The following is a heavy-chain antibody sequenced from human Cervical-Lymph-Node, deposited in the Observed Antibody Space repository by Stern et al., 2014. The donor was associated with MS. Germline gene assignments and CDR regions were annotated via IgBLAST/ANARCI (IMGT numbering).Heavy chain of an antibody. CDR3: ARDSPDTAMVNYWYFDL. CDR2: TYYRSKWYN. D-gene: IGHD5-18*01. J-gene: IGHJ2*01. Sequence: QVQLVQSGPGLVKPSQTLSLTCAISGDSVSSNSAAWNWIRQSPSRGLEWLGRTYYRSKWYNDYAVSVKSRITINPDTSKNQFSLQLNSVTPEDTAVYYCARDSPDTAMVNYWYFDLWGRRTLVTVSS. V-gene: IGHV6-1*01. CDR1: GDSVSSNSAA.